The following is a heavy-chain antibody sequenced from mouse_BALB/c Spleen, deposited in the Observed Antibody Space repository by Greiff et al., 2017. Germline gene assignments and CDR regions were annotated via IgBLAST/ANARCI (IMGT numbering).Heavy chain of an antibody. D-gene: IGHD1-1*01. J-gene: IGHJ4*01. CDR3: ARHEIITTVVASWYAMDY. CDR2: INSNGGST. CDR1: GFTFSSYY. V-gene: IGHV5-6-2*01. Sequence: EVKVVESGGGLVKLGGSLKLSCAASGFTFSSYYMSWVRQTPEKRLELVAAINSNGGSTYYPDTVKGRFTISRDNAKNTLYLQMSSLKSEDTALYYCARHEIITTVVASWYAMDYWGQGTSVTVSS.